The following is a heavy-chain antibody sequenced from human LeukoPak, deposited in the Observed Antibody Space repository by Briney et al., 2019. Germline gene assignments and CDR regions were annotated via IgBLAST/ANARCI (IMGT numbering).Heavy chain of an antibody. J-gene: IGHJ4*02. V-gene: IGHV3-30*02. D-gene: IGHD3-16*01. CDR3: AEDWSNSWGSYFDY. CDR2: IRNDGSIK. CDR1: GFTFSSFG. Sequence: GGSLRLSCAASGFTFSSFGMHWVRQAPGKGLEWVAFIRNDGSIKYYADSVRGRFTISRDNSKNTLYLQMNSLRPEDTAVYYCAEDWSNSWGSYFDYWGQGTLVTVSS.